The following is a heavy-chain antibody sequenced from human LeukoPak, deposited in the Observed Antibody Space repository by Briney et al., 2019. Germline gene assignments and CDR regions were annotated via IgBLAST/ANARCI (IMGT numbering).Heavy chain of an antibody. CDR1: GFTFSSYG. CDR3: ARESTPLRGAFDP. Sequence: PGGSLRLSCAASGFTFSSYGMHWVRQAPGKGLEWVAVISYDGSNKYYADSVKGRFTISRDNSKNTLYLQMNSLRAEDTAVYYCARESTPLRGAFDPWGPGTLVTVSS. CDR2: ISYDGSNK. J-gene: IGHJ5*02. V-gene: IGHV3-30*03. D-gene: IGHD5-24*01.